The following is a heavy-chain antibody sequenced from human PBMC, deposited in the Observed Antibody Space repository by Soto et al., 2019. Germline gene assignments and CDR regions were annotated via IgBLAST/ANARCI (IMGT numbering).Heavy chain of an antibody. CDR1: GFTFASYA. V-gene: IGHV3-23*01. CDR3: AKAANLQIVANAFDI. Sequence: EVQLLESGGGLVQPGGSLRLSCAASGFTFASYAMSWVRRAPGKGREWVSAISGSGGSRDYADSVRGRFTISRDSSKNTLHLQMNSLRAEDTAVYYCAKAANLQIVANAFDIWGQGTMVTVSS. CDR2: ISGSGGSR. D-gene: IGHD5-12*01. J-gene: IGHJ3*02.